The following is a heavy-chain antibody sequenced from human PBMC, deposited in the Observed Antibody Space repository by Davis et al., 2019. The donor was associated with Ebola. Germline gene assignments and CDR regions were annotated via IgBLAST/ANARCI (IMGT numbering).Heavy chain of an antibody. CDR1: GYTFTSYG. Sequence: AASVKVSCKASGYTFTSYGISWVRQAPGQGLEWMGWISAHNGNTNYAQKLQGRVTMTTDTSTSTAYMELRSLRSDDTAVYYCARGITMVRGVTPFDYWGQGTLVTVSS. CDR2: ISAHNGNT. V-gene: IGHV1-18*01. D-gene: IGHD3-10*01. J-gene: IGHJ4*02. CDR3: ARGITMVRGVTPFDY.